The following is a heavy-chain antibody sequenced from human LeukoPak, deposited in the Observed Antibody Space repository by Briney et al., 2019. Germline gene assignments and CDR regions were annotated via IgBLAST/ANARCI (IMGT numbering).Heavy chain of an antibody. Sequence: GGSLRLSCAASGFTFSNYYMSWLRQTPGKGLEWVSYITSSGSHTNYADSVKGRFTISRDNAKNSLYLQMNSLSPEDTAVYYCARFMGSGSYTPDYWGQGTLVTVSS. D-gene: IGHD3-10*01. CDR1: GFTFSNYY. V-gene: IGHV3-11*03. CDR2: ITSSGSHT. J-gene: IGHJ4*02. CDR3: ARFMGSGSYTPDY.